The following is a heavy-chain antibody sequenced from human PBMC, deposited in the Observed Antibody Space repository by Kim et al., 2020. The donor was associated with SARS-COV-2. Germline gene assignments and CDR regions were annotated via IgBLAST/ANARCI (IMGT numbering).Heavy chain of an antibody. J-gene: IGHJ4*02. D-gene: IGHD2-2*01. Sequence: ADSGKGRCTISRDNSKNTLFLKMNSLRAEDTAIYYCAKSKYSTSWYYFDYWGQGTLVTVSS. V-gene: IGHV3-23*01. CDR3: AKSKYSTSWYYFDY.